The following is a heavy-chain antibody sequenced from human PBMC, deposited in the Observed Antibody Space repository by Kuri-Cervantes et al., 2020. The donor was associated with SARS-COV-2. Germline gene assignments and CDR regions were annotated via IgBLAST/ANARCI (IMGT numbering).Heavy chain of an antibody. CDR1: GFTFSSYG. CDR3: APRPYDYGGNSEYYYGMDV. D-gene: IGHD4-23*01. V-gene: IGHV3-30*02. Sequence: GESLKISCAASGFTFSSYGMHWVRQAPGKGLEWVAFIRYDGSNKYYADSVKGRLTISRDNSKNTLYLQMNSLRAEDTAVCYCAPRPYDYGGNSEYYYGMDVWGQGTTVTVSS. CDR2: IRYDGSNK. J-gene: IGHJ6*02.